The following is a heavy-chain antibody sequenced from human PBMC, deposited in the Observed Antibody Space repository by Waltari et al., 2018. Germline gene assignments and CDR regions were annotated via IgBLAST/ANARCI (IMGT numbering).Heavy chain of an antibody. V-gene: IGHV3-33*06. D-gene: IGHD2-15*01. J-gene: IGHJ3*02. Sequence: QVQLVESGGGVVQPGRSLRLSCAASGFTFSSYGMHWVRQAPGKGLEWVAVIWYDGSNKYYADSVKGRFTISRDNSKNTLYLQMNSLRAEDTAVYYCAKGGVRWYGSAFDIWGQGTMVTVSS. CDR3: AKGGVRWYGSAFDI. CDR1: GFTFSSYG. CDR2: IWYDGSNK.